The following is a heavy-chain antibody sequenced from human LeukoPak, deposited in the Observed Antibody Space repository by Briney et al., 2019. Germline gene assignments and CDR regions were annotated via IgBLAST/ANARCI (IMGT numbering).Heavy chain of an antibody. V-gene: IGHV3-66*02. Sequence: GGSLRLSCAASGLTVSSNYMSWVRQAPGKGLEWVSVIYSGGSTYYADSVKGRFTISRDNSKNTLYLQMNSLRAEDTAVYYCASRISRYYSSSWEKDGMDVWGQGTTVTVSS. CDR1: GLTVSSNY. CDR3: ASRISRYYSSSWEKDGMDV. CDR2: IYSGGST. J-gene: IGHJ6*02. D-gene: IGHD6-13*01.